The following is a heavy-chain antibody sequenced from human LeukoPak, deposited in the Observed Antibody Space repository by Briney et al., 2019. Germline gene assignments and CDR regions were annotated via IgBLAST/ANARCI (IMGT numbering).Heavy chain of an antibody. CDR3: ARVSTHYDYVWGSYRFHDY. J-gene: IGHJ4*02. CDR2: ISAYNGNT. CDR1: GYTFTSCG. V-gene: IGHV1-18*01. D-gene: IGHD3-16*02. Sequence: ASVKVSCKASGYTFTSCGISWVRQAPGQGLEWMGWISAYNGNTNYAQKLQGRVTMTTDTSTSTAYMELRSLRSDDTAVYYCARVSTHYDYVWGSYRFHDYWGQGTLVTVSS.